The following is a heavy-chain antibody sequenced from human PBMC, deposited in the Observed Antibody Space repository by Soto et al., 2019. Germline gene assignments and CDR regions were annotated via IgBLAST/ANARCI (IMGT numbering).Heavy chain of an antibody. V-gene: IGHV3-30*18. CDR3: AKDAYGSYFDY. J-gene: IGHJ4*02. CDR2: ISYDGGNQ. Sequence: QVQLVESGGGVVQPGRSLRLSCVASGFTFSTYGMHWVRQAPGKGLEWVAVISYDGGNQYYADSVKGRFTISRDNSKRTLYLQMNGLRAEDTAIYYCAKDAYGSYFDYWGQGTLVTVSS. CDR1: GFTFSTYG. D-gene: IGHD4-17*01.